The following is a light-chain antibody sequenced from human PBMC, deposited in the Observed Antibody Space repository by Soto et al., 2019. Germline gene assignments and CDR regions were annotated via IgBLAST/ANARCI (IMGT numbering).Light chain of an antibody. CDR2: EVS. V-gene: IGLV2-23*02. CDR1: SSDVGSDNL. J-gene: IGLJ2*01. CDR3: CSNAGGNTL. Sequence: QSALTQPASVSGSPGQAITISCTGTSSDVGSDNLVSWYQQLPGKAPKLMIYEVSKRPSGVSNRFSGSKSGNTASLTLSGLQEEDDADQYCCSNAGGNTLFGGGTKLTVL.